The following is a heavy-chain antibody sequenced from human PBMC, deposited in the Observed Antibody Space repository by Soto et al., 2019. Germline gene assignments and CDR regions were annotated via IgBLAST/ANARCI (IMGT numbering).Heavy chain of an antibody. J-gene: IGHJ3*02. CDR2: IIAYNGNT. V-gene: IGHV1-18*01. Sequence: ASVKVSCKASGYTFTSYGISWVRQAPGQGLEWMGWIIAYNGNTNYAQKLQGRVTMTTDTSTSTAYMELRNLRSDDTAVYYCAREGLATLSDAFDIWGQGTMVTVSS. D-gene: IGHD5-12*01. CDR1: GYTFTSYG. CDR3: AREGLATLSDAFDI.